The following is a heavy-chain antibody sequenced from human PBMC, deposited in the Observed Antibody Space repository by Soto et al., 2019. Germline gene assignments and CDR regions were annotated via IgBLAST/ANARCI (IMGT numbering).Heavy chain of an antibody. CDR2: IYHSGST. D-gene: IGHD2-2*01. Sequence: SETLSLTCAVSGGSISSGGYSWSWIRQPPGKGLEWIGYIYHSGSTYYNPSLKSRVTISVDRSKNQFSLKLSSVTAADTAVYYCASRILSYCSSISCYQGVFDPWGQGTLVTVSS. J-gene: IGHJ5*02. V-gene: IGHV4-30-2*01. CDR3: ASRILSYCSSISCYQGVFDP. CDR1: GGSISSGGYS.